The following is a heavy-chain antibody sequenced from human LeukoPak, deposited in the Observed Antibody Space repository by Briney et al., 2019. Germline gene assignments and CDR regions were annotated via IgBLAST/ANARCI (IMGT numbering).Heavy chain of an antibody. Sequence: PSETLSLTCTVSDGSISSYYWSWIRQPPGKGLEWIGYIYYTGSTNYNPSLKSRVTISVDTSKNQFSLKLSSVTAADTAVYYCARVFPNWRYLDYWGQGTLVTVSS. CDR3: ARVFPNWRYLDY. CDR1: DGSISSYY. J-gene: IGHJ4*02. CDR2: IYYTGST. V-gene: IGHV4-59*01. D-gene: IGHD7-27*01.